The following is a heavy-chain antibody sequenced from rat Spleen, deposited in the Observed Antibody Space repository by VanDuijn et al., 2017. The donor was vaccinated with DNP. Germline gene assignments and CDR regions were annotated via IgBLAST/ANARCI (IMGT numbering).Heavy chain of an antibody. CDR3: ARSKNTYYGSNYGGFAY. V-gene: IGHV1-43*01. CDR1: GYTFTTYY. D-gene: IGHD1-9*01. CDR2: INTGSGAT. Sequence: QVQLQQSGAELAKPDSSVKISCRASGYTFTTYYITWIKQTKGQGREYLGYINTGSGATNDNAKFKGKATLTVDKSSSTAFMQLSSLTPDDSAVYYCARSKNTYYGSNYGGFAYWGQGTLVTVSS. J-gene: IGHJ3*01.